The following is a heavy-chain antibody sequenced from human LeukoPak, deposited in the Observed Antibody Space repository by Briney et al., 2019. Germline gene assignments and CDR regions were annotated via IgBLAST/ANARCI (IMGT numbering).Heavy chain of an antibody. CDR1: GFTVSSNY. CDR2: IYSGGST. V-gene: IGHV3-66*01. D-gene: IGHD3-10*01. Sequence: GGSLRLSCAVSGFTVSSNYMSWVRQAPGKGLEWVSIIYSGGSTYYADSVKGRFTISRDNSKNTLYVQMNSLRAEDTAVYYCARAYYGSGSYYHWGQGTLVTVSS. CDR3: ARAYYGSGSYYH. J-gene: IGHJ4*02.